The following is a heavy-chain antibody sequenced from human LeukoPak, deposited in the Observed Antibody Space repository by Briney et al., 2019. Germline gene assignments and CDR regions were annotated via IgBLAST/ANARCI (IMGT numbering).Heavy chain of an antibody. CDR3: ASTDKGGTGTY. V-gene: IGHV4-59*01. CDR2: IYHSEIT. Sequence: PSETLSLTCTVSGGSITTYYWSWIRQPPGKGLEWIGYIYHSEITIYNPSLKSRVTISVDTSKNQFSLKLSSVTAADTAVYYCASTDKGGTGTYWGQGTLVTVSS. J-gene: IGHJ4*02. D-gene: IGHD1-1*01. CDR1: GGSITTYY.